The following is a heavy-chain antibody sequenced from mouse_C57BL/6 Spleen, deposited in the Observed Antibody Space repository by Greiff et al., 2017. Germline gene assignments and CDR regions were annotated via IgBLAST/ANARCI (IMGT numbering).Heavy chain of an antibody. D-gene: IGHD3-1*01. V-gene: IGHV1-54*01. CDR2: INPGSGGT. J-gene: IGHJ2*01. CDR1: GYAFTNYL. CDR3: ARELGFDY. Sequence: QVQLQQSGAELVRPGTSVKVSCKASGYAFTNYLIEWVKQRPGQGLEWIGVINPGSGGTNYNEKFKGKATLTADKSSSTAYMQLSILTSEDSAVYFCARELGFDYWGQGTTLTVSS.